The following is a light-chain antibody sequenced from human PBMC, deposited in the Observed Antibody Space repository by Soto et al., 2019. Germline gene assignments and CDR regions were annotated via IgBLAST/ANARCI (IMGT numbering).Light chain of an antibody. Sequence: EIVLTQSPATLSLSPGERATLSCRASQSVSSYLAWYQQKPGQAPKLLIYDASNRATGIPARFSGSGSGTDFNLTISSLEPEDFAVYYCQRRSNLPLTFGGGNKVEIK. J-gene: IGKJ4*01. CDR2: DAS. V-gene: IGKV3-11*01. CDR3: QRRSNLPLT. CDR1: QSVSSY.